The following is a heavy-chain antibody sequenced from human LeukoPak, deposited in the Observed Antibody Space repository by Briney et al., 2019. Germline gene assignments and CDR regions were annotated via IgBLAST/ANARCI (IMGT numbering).Heavy chain of an antibody. J-gene: IGHJ4*02. CDR1: GFTFNSYW. D-gene: IGHD3-22*01. CDR3: AKHRFESGGYHSTD. Sequence: PGGSLRLSCAASGFTFNSYWMNWVRQAPGKGLEWVANIKRDGSEKYYVDSVKGRFTISRDNAKNSPDLQMNSLRDEDTAVYYCAKHRFESGGYHSTDWGQGTLVTVSS. CDR2: IKRDGSEK. V-gene: IGHV3-7*03.